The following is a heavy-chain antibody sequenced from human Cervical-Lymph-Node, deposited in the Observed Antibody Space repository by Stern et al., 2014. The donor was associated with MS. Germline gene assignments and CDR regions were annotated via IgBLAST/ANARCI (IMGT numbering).Heavy chain of an antibody. J-gene: IGHJ6*02. Sequence: EVQLLESGGGLVQPGGSLRLSCAASGFSITNFWMNWVRQAPGKGLECVANIRPGGSETYYLDSVKGRFTISRDVAKNSLSLQIISLGTDDTAVYYFASGHGDVWGQGTTVTVSS. V-gene: IGHV3-7*01. CDR2: IRPGGSET. CDR3: ASGHGDV. CDR1: GFSITNFW.